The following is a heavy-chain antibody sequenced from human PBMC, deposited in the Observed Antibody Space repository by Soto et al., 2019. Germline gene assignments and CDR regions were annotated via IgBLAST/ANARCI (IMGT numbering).Heavy chain of an antibody. Sequence: QVQLQESGPGLVKPSGTLSLTCAVSGGSISTSNWWCWVRQPPGKGLEWIGEVYRTGSTNYNPSLESRLTISVDKSKNELARKLTSVTAADTAVYYWARDRATIAAAAIFDCWGQGTLVTVSS. CDR3: ARDRATIAAAAIFDC. J-gene: IGHJ4*02. CDR2: VYRTGST. D-gene: IGHD6-13*01. V-gene: IGHV4-4*02. CDR1: GGSISTSNW.